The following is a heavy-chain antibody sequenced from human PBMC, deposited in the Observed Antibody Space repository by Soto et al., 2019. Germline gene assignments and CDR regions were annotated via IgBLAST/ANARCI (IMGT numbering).Heavy chain of an antibody. V-gene: IGHV4-59*01. CDR3: ARLVPYSTSSFLWFDP. CDR1: SGSIIRYY. D-gene: IGHD6-6*01. J-gene: IGHJ5*02. Sequence: SETLSLTCPVSSGSIIRYYPSWIRQPPGKGLEWIGYIYYSGSTNYNPSLKSRVTISVDTSKNQFSLKLSSVTAADTAVFYCARLVPYSTSSFLWFDPWGQGTLVTVSS. CDR2: IYYSGST.